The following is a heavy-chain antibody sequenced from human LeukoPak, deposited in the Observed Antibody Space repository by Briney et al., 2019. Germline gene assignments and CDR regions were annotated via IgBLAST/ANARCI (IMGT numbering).Heavy chain of an antibody. J-gene: IGHJ4*02. CDR2: ISWNSGSI. CDR3: AKSGLGYCSSTSCSTPFDY. V-gene: IGHV3-9*01. Sequence: GGSLRLSCAASGFTFDDYAMHWVRQAPGKGLEWVSGISWNSGSIVYADSVKGRFTISRDNAKNSLYLQMNSLRAEDTALYYCAKSGLGYCSSTSCSTPFDYWGQGTLVTVSS. D-gene: IGHD2-2*01. CDR1: GFTFDDYA.